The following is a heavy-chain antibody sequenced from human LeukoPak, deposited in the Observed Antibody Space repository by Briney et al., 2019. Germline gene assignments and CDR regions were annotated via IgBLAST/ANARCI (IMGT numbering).Heavy chain of an antibody. Sequence: SVKVSCKASGGSFSSYAISWVRQAPGQGLEWMGRIIPILGIANYAQKFQGRVTITADKSTSTAYMELSSLRSEDTAVYYCARENSKNPWGQGTLVTVSS. D-gene: IGHD4-11*01. CDR3: ARENSKNP. V-gene: IGHV1-69*04. J-gene: IGHJ5*02. CDR2: IIPILGIA. CDR1: GGSFSSYA.